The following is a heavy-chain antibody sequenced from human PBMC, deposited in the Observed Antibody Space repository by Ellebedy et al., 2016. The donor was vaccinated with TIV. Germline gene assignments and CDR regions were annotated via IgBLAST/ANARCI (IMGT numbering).Heavy chain of an antibody. V-gene: IGHV3-48*01. J-gene: IGHJ4*02. CDR3: SRDHNWAFDY. CDR2: MSSTGDI. Sequence: GESLKISCTASGFTFSRYSMNWVRQAPGKGLEWIAYMSSTGDIYYADSVRGRFTISRDYARNSLFLQMNSLRAEDAAVYYCSRDHNWAFDYWGRGTLVTVSS. D-gene: IGHD5-24*01. CDR1: GFTFSRYS.